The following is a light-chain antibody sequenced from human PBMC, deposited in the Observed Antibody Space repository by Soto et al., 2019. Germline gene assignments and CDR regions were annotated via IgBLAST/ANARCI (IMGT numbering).Light chain of an antibody. CDR2: DAS. CDR3: QQRSDWPPKLT. J-gene: IGKJ4*01. V-gene: IGKV3-11*01. Sequence: EIVLTQSPATLSLSPGERATLSCRASQSVSSYLAWYQQKPGQAPRLLIYDASNRATGIPARFSGSGSGTDFTLTISSLEPEDFAVYYCQQRSDWPPKLTFGGGTKVEIK. CDR1: QSVSSY.